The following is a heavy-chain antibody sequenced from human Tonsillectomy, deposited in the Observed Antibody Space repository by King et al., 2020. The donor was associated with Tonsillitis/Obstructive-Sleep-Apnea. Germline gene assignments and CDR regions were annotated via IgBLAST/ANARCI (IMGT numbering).Heavy chain of an antibody. D-gene: IGHD6-19*01. CDR3: ARTPYTSGWAWYLDL. CDR2: ISPDNSDI. V-gene: IGHV5-51*01. CDR1: GFSFINYW. J-gene: IGHJ2*01. Sequence: LVQSGAEVKKPGESLTISCQGSGFSFINYWIGWVRQMPGKGLEWMGIISPDNSDIRYNPSFRGQVTISADKSTTTAYLQWSSLKASDTAMYYCARTPYTSGWAWYLDLWGRGTLVTVYS.